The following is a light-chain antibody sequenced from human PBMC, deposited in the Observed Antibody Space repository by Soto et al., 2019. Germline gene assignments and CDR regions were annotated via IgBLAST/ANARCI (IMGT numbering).Light chain of an antibody. CDR1: QSVTNR. V-gene: IGKV1-5*01. Sequence: DVKMNLSPSTLSASVGDRVTITCRASQSVTNRLAWYQQKPGKAPKLLIFDASSLQSGVPSRFSGGGSGTEFTLTISSLQPEDFATYFCQPPISSPPFFTSCPRTKLAIK. J-gene: IGKJ3*01. CDR2: DAS. CDR3: QPPISSPPFFT.